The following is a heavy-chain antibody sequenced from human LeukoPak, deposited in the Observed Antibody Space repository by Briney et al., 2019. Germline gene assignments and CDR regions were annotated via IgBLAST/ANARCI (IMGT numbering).Heavy chain of an antibody. D-gene: IGHD2-21*01. J-gene: IGHJ4*02. V-gene: IGHV4-59*01. Sequence: SETLSLTCTVSGGSISGYYWSWIRQPPGKGLEWVGYMHYSGNTNYNPSLKSRVTISVDTSKNQFSLRLTSVTAADTAVYYCARGESYCGGDCYHYWGQGTLVTVSS. CDR2: MHYSGNT. CDR1: GGSISGYY. CDR3: ARGESYCGGDCYHY.